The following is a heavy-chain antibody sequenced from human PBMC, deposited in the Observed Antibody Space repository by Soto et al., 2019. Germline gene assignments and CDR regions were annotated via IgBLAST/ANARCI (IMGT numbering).Heavy chain of an antibody. J-gene: IGHJ6*02. CDR3: ARDWGTEKGDYYYYYGMDV. V-gene: IGHV1-69*13. Sequence: GASVKVFCKASGGTFSSYAISWVRQAPGQGLEWMGGIIPIFGTANYAQKFQGRVTITADESTSTAYMELSSLRSEDTAVYYCARDWGTEKGDYYYYYGMDVWGQGTTVTVSS. D-gene: IGHD1-1*01. CDR1: GGTFSSYA. CDR2: IIPIFGTA.